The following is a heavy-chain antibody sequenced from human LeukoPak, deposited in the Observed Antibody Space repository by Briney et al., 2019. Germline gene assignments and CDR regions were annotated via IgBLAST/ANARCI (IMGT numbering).Heavy chain of an antibody. CDR2: IYTSGST. D-gene: IGHD3-22*01. V-gene: IGHV4-61*02. CDR3: ARGYDSSVFDY. J-gene: IGHJ4*02. Sequence: SETLSLTCTVSGGSISSGSYYWSWIRQPAGKGLEWIGRIYTSGSTNYNPSLKSRVTISVDTSKNQFSLKLSSVTAADTAVYYCARGYDSSVFDYWGQGTLVTVSS. CDR1: GGSISSGSYY.